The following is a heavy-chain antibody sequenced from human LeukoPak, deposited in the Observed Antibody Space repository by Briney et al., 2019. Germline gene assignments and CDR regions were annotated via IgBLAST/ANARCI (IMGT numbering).Heavy chain of an antibody. V-gene: IGHV3-7*01. J-gene: IGHJ4*02. CDR1: GFTFSSYS. CDR2: IKHGGSED. D-gene: IGHD5-24*01. Sequence: GGSLRLSCAASGFTFSSYSMNWVRQAPGKGLEWVANIKHGGSEDYYLDSVKGRFTISRDNAKSSMWLQMNSLRAEDTAVYYCARDSTDGYSPIDDWGQGTLVTVSS. CDR3: ARDSTDGYSPIDD.